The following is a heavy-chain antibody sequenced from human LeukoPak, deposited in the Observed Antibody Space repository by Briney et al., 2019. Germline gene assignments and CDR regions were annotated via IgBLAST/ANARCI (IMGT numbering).Heavy chain of an antibody. J-gene: IGHJ4*02. V-gene: IGHV4-30-4*01. Sequence: SQTLSLTCTVSGGSISTNDYFWSWIRQSPEKGLEWIGYIHYSGITKSNPSLESRLTLSVDTSKNQLSLRLTSVTAADTAVYYCARAPLTTATSDYFDLWGLGTLVTVSS. CDR1: GGSISTNDYF. D-gene: IGHD4-17*01. CDR3: ARAPLTTATSDYFDL. CDR2: IHYSGIT.